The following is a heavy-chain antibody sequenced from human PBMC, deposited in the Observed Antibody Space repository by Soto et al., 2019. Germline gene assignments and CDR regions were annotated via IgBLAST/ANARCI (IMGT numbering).Heavy chain of an antibody. V-gene: IGHV3-23*01. CDR3: AKYLPESPPMGRWFRX. D-gene: IGHD2-2*01. J-gene: IGHJ5*01. Sequence: GCLRLSCAACVFTFSNYAMTWVRQAPGDGLEWVSFISSIGSNTYYSDSVKGRFSISRDNSKSTLYLQMNSLRAQDTAIYFFAKYLPESPPMGRWFRXWRQVTRFT. CDR1: VFTFSNYA. CDR2: ISSIGSNT.